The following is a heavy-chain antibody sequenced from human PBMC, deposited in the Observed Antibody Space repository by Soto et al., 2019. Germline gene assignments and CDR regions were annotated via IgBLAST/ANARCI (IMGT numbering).Heavy chain of an antibody. CDR3: AAVEGLHTGSGSYLSPWDYYGMDV. J-gene: IGHJ6*02. CDR1: GFTFTSSA. CDR2: IVVGSGNT. D-gene: IGHD3-10*01. V-gene: IGHV1-58*01. Sequence: QMQLVQSGPEVKKPGTSVKVSCKASGFTFTSSAVQWVRQARGQRLEWIGWIVVGSGNTNYAQKFQERVTITRDMSTSTAYMELSSLRSEDTAVYYCAAVEGLHTGSGSYLSPWDYYGMDVWGQGTTVTVSS.